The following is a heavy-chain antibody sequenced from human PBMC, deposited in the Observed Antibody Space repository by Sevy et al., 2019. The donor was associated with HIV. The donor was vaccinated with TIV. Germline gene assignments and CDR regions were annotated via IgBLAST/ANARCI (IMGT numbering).Heavy chain of an antibody. D-gene: IGHD1-1*01. Sequence: GGSLRLSCAASGFTFDDYAMHWVRQAPGKGLEWVSGISWNSGSIGYADSVKGRFTISRDNAKNSLYLQMNSQRAEDTALYYCTRTFDYYYYYGMDVWGQGTTVTVSS. CDR2: ISWNSGSI. CDR3: TRTFDYYYYYGMDV. V-gene: IGHV3-9*01. J-gene: IGHJ6*02. CDR1: GFTFDDYA.